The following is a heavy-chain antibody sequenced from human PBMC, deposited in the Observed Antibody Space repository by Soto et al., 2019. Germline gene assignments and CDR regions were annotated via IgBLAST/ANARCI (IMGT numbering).Heavy chain of an antibody. CDR2: ISYSGSS. V-gene: IGHV4-61*01. Sequence: QVQLQESGPGLVKPSETLSLTCTVSGGSVSSGSYYWYWIRQPPGKGLEWIAYISYSGSSSYNSSLKSRVTISVDTSKNQFSLNLSSVTAAATAVYYCARGVRLILGYWGQGTLVTVSS. CDR1: GGSVSSGSYY. CDR3: ARGVRLILGY. D-gene: IGHD3-16*01. J-gene: IGHJ4*02.